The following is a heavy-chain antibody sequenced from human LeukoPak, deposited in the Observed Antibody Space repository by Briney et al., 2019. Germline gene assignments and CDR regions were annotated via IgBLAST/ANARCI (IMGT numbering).Heavy chain of an antibody. CDR3: AEVTGIAAAGRVDY. J-gene: IGHJ4*02. Sequence: GGSLRLSCAASGFTFSSYAMSWVRQAPGKGLEWVSAISGSGGSTYYADSVKGRFTISRDNSKNTLYLLMNSLRAEDTAVYYCAEVTGIAAAGRVDYWGQGTLVTVSS. D-gene: IGHD6-13*01. CDR2: ISGSGGST. CDR1: GFTFSSYA. V-gene: IGHV3-23*01.